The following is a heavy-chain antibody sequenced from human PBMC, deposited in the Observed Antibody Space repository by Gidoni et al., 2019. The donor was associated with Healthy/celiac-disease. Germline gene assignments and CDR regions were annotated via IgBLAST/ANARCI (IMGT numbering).Heavy chain of an antibody. D-gene: IGHD6-6*01. CDR2: IIPILGIA. CDR1: GGTFSSYA. Sequence: QVQLVQSGAAVKKPGSSVQVSCKASGGTFSSYAISWVRQAHGQGLEWMGRIIPILGIANYAQKFQGRVTITADKSTSTAYMELSSLRSEDTAVYYCARDLYSSSCFDYWGQGTLVTVSS. V-gene: IGHV1-69*09. J-gene: IGHJ4*02. CDR3: ARDLYSSSCFDY.